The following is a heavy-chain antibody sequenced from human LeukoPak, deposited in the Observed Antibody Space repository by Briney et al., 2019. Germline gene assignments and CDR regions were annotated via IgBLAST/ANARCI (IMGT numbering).Heavy chain of an antibody. CDR3: ARSSYYYGSGRFDY. Sequence: GSSVKVSCKASGGTFSSYAISWVRQAPGQGLERMGGIIPILGTAYYAQKFQGRVTITTDESTSTAYMELSSLRSEDTAVYYCARSSYYYGSGRFDYWGQGTLVTVSS. CDR1: GGTFSSYA. D-gene: IGHD3-10*01. V-gene: IGHV1-69*05. CDR2: IIPILGTA. J-gene: IGHJ4*02.